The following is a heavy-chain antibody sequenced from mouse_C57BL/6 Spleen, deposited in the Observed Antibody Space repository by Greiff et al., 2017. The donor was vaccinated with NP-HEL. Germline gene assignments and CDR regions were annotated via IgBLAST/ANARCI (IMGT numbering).Heavy chain of an antibody. J-gene: IGHJ4*01. CDR3: ARRGVYYYAMDY. CDR1: GYTFTSYW. Sequence: VQLQQPGAELVRPGSSVKLSCKASGYTFTSYWMHWVKQRPIQGLEWIGNIDPSDSETHYNQKFKDKATLTVDKSSSTAYMQLSSLTSEDSAVYYCARRGVYYYAMDYWGQGTSVTVSS. CDR2: IDPSDSET. V-gene: IGHV1-52*01.